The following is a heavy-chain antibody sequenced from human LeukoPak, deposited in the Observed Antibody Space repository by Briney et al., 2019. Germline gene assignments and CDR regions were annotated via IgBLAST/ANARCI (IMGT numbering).Heavy chain of an antibody. Sequence: SETLSLTCNVSGGSITSYYWSWLRQPPGTGLEWIGYIFYSGSTIYNPSLKSRVTMSVDTSKNQFSLKLSSVTAADTAVYYCARDRRWFGFDIWGQGTMVTVSS. CDR3: ARDRRWFGFDI. D-gene: IGHD3-10*01. CDR1: GGSITSYY. CDR2: IFYSGST. V-gene: IGHV4-59*01. J-gene: IGHJ3*02.